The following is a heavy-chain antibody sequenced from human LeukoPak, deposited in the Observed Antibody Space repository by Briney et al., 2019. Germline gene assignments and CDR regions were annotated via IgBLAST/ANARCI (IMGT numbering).Heavy chain of an antibody. CDR1: GFTFSSYA. J-gene: IGHJ4*02. V-gene: IGHV3-23*01. Sequence: PGGSLRLSCAASGFTFSSYAMSWVRQAPGKGLEWVSGISGSYGSTYYADSVKGRFTISRDNSKNTLFQQMNSLRAEDTAVYYCARSMVRGVIGGVDYWGQGTLVTVSS. CDR3: ARSMVRGVIGGVDY. D-gene: IGHD3-10*01. CDR2: ISGSYGST.